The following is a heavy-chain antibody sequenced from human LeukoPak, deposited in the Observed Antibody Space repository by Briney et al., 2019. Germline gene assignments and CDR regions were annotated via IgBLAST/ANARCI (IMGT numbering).Heavy chain of an antibody. J-gene: IGHJ4*02. CDR2: IWYDGSNK. CDR1: GFTFSSYG. D-gene: IGHD2-8*01. Sequence: GGSLRLSCAASGFTFSSYGMHWVRQAPGKGLEWLAVIWYDGSNKYYADSVKGRFTISRDNSKNTLYLQMNSLRAEDTAVYYCARGLGYCTNGVCSNFDYWGQGTLVTVSS. V-gene: IGHV3-33*01. CDR3: ARGLGYCTNGVCSNFDY.